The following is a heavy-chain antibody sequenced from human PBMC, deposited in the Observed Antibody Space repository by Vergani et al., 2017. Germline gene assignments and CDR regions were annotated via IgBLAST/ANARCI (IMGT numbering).Heavy chain of an antibody. D-gene: IGHD6-25*01. CDR1: GFRVTTYY. Sequence: VELLESGGGLAQPGGSLRVSCSASGFRVTTYYMSWVRQAPGKGLEWVSVIKSDGRTSYAESVRGRFTISRDNAKSTLYLHMSSLSAEDTAIYYCARDGEKVGYRRHNYLDFWGQGTLVTVSS. V-gene: IGHV3-66*01. CDR2: IKSDGRT. CDR3: ARDGEKVGYRRHNYLDF. J-gene: IGHJ4*02.